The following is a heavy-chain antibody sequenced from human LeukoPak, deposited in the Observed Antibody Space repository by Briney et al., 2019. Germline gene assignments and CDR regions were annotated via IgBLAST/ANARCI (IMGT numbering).Heavy chain of an antibody. CDR2: IKQGGSEK. V-gene: IGHV3-7*01. CDR1: GFTFSSYW. CDR3: ARRPYGVKPPSDWYFDL. J-gene: IGHJ2*01. Sequence: GGSLRLSCAASGFTFSSYWMSWVRQAPGKGLEWVANIKQGGSEKYYVDSVKGRFTISRDNAKNSLYLQMNSLRAEDTAMYYCARRPYGVKPPSDWYFDLWGRGTLVTVSS. D-gene: IGHD4-17*01.